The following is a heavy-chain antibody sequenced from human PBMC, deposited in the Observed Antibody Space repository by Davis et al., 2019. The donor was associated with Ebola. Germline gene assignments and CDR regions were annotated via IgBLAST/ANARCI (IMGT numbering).Heavy chain of an antibody. V-gene: IGHV1-8*02. Sequence: ASVKVSCKASGGTFSSYAINWVRQATGQGLEWMGWMNPNSGNTGYAQKFQGRVTMTRNTSISTAYMELSSLRSEDTAVYYCARVDPVYYDSSGYLYWGQGTLVTVSS. J-gene: IGHJ4*02. CDR1: GGTFSSYA. CDR2: MNPNSGNT. D-gene: IGHD3-22*01. CDR3: ARVDPVYYDSSGYLY.